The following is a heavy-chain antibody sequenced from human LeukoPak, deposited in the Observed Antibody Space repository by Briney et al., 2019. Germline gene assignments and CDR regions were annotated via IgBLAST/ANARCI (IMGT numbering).Heavy chain of an antibody. CDR3: TKDGAAGAPPEVMAI. J-gene: IGHJ6*02. CDR1: GFTFSSYW. Sequence: GGSLRLSCAASGFTFSSYWMSWVRQAPGKGLEWVANIKQDGSEKYYVDSVKGRFTISRDNAKNSLYLQMNSLRAEDTAVYYCTKDGAAGAPPEVMAIWGQGTTGTVSS. V-gene: IGHV3-7*01. D-gene: IGHD6-13*01. CDR2: IKQDGSEK.